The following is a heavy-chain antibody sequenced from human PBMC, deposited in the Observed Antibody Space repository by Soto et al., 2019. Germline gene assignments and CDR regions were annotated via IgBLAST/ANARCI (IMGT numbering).Heavy chain of an antibody. V-gene: IGHV2-26*01. D-gene: IGHD1-26*01. J-gene: IGHJ4*02. CDR1: GFSLSNARMG. CDR3: ARHGRGVGARPLDY. CDR2: IFSNDEK. Sequence: QVTLKESGPVLVKPTETITLTCTVSGFSLSNARMGVTWIRQPPGKALEWLAHIFSNDEKSYSTSLRSRLTISKDTSKSQVVLTMTNMDPVDTATYYCARHGRGVGARPLDYWGQGTLVTVSS.